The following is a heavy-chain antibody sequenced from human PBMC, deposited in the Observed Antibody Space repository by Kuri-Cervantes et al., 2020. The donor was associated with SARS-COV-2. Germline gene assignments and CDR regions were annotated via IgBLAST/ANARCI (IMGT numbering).Heavy chain of an antibody. CDR1: GFSFSDTW. Sequence: GGSLRLSCVGTGFSFSDTWMSWVRQTPGKRLEWVGRFKSKAAGGTTVYAAPVQGRFTISRDDSRNTLYLQMNSLKTEDTAVYYCTTPYCSGTSCYYEGSDAFDIWGQGTMVTVSS. J-gene: IGHJ3*02. D-gene: IGHD2-2*01. V-gene: IGHV3-15*01. CDR2: FKSKAAGGTT. CDR3: TTPYCSGTSCYYEGSDAFDI.